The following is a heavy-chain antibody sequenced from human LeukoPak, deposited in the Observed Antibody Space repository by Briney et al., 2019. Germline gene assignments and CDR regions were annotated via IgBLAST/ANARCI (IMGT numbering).Heavy chain of an antibody. CDR1: GYTFTSYG. CDR3: ARDTGYKWGLPDTPYYYYYYGMDV. V-gene: IGHV1-18*01. J-gene: IGHJ6*02. CDR2: ISAYNGNT. D-gene: IGHD1-26*01. Sequence: GASVKVSCKASGYTFTSYGISWVRQAPGQGLEWMGWISAYNGNTNYAQKLQGRVTMTTDTSTSTAYMELRSLRSDDTAVYYCARDTGYKWGLPDTPYYYYYYGMDVWGQGTTVTVSS.